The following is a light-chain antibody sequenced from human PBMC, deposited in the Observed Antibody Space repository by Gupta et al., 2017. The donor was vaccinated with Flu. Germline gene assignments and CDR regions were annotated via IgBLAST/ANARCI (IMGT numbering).Light chain of an antibody. J-gene: IGLJ2*01. CDR3: SSYTSSSSLVV. V-gene: IGLV2-14*04. CDR1: SVDAGGYKY. CDR2: DVS. Sequence: ITIACTGTSVDAGGYKYVSWYQQHPGKAPQLLIYDVSKRPEGISNRFSGSKSGNTASLTISGLQAEDEAEYYCSSYTSSSSLVVFGGGTRLTDL.